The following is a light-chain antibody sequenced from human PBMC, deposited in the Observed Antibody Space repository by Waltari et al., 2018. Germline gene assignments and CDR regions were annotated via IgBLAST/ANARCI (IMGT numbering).Light chain of an antibody. Sequence: DIQMTQSPPSVPASVGDRITITCRASQGISSWLAWYQQKPWKAPKLLIYAAHSLQSGVRSRFSGRGAGTGYTLTFLCLQSEDFAAYYCHQANSFPLFTFGPGTKVDI. CDR2: AAH. V-gene: IGKV1-12*01. CDR1: QGISSW. CDR3: HQANSFPLFT. J-gene: IGKJ3*01.